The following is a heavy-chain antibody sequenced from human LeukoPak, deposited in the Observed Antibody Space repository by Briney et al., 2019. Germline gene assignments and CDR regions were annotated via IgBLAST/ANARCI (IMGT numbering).Heavy chain of an antibody. V-gene: IGHV3-23*01. J-gene: IGHJ4*02. CDR2: ISGSGGST. D-gene: IGHD2-2*01. Sequence: GGSLRLSCAPSGFTFNDYAMSWVRQAPGKGLEWVSAISGSGGSTYYADSVKGRFTISRDNSKNTLYLQMNSLRAEDTAVYYCAKDRGVVPAAPFDYWGQGTLVTVSS. CDR3: AKDRGVVPAAPFDY. CDR1: GFTFNDYA.